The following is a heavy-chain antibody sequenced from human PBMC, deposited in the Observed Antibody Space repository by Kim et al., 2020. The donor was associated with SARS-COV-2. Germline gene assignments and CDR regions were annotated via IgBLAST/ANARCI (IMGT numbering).Heavy chain of an antibody. V-gene: IGHV3-48*02. D-gene: IGHD2-21*01. CDR3: ARPFVGSFDY. CDR2: TI. Sequence: TIYDAASVKGRFTISRDNAKNSLYLQMNSLRDEDTAVYYCARPFVGSFDYWGQGTLVTVSS. J-gene: IGHJ4*02.